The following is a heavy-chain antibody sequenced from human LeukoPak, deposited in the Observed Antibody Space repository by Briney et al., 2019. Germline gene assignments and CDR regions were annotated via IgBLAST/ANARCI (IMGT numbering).Heavy chain of an antibody. CDR1: VNSNSSSNW. J-gene: IGHJ4*02. CDR3: ARVISMVRGVIDY. D-gene: IGHD3-10*01. Sequence: PSETLSLICAVSVNSNSSSNWWSWVRPPPGKGLEWIEEIYHSGSTNYNRSLKSRFTISVDKSKNQFSLKLSSVTAADTAVYYCARVISMVRGVIDYWGQGTLVTVSS. CDR2: IYHSGST. V-gene: IGHV4-4*02.